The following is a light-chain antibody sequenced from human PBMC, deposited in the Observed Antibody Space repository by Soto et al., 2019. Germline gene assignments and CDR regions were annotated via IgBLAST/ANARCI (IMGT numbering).Light chain of an antibody. CDR2: GAS. Sequence: IVFAQSPGTLSFSPGERATLSFRASQSVSSSYLAWYQQKPGQAPRLLIYGASSRATGIPDRFSGSGSGTDFTLTISRLEPEDFAVYYCQQYGSSPLTFGGGTKVDIK. J-gene: IGKJ4*01. CDR3: QQYGSSPLT. CDR1: QSVSSSY. V-gene: IGKV3-20*01.